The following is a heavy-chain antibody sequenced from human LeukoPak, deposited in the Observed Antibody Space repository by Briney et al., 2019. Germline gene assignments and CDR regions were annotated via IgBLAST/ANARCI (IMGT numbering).Heavy chain of an antibody. J-gene: IGHJ4*02. V-gene: IGHV1-8*02. CDR1: GGTFSSYA. CDR2: MNPNSGNT. CDR3: ASAVTTWGRNTSPTDY. D-gene: IGHD4-17*01. Sequence: GASVKVSCKASGGTFSSYAISWVRQAPGQGLEWMGWMNPNSGNTGYAQKFQGRVTMTRNTSISTAYMELSSLRSEDTAVYYCASAVTTWGRNTSPTDYWGQGTLVTVSS.